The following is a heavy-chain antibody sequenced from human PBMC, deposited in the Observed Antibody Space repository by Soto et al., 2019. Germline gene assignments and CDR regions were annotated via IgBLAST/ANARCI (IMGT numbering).Heavy chain of an antibody. CDR2: IAYSGDT. V-gene: IGHV4-30-4*01. CDR3: ARDFERSAIGP. CDR1: GASIRCADSY. D-gene: IGHD3-9*01. Sequence: SEALCLTDLVSGASIRCADSYCFWFRKPPGKGLEWIGYIAYSGDTYYNPSLRRRVTISADRSENKFSLTLKSVTAADTAVYFCARDFERSAIGPWGQGTSVTVSS. J-gene: IGHJ5*02.